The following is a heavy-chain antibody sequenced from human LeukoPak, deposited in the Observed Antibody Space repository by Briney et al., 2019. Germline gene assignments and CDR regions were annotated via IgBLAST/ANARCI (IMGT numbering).Heavy chain of an antibody. D-gene: IGHD2-8*01. CDR1: GFTFSSYA. CDR2: ISYDGSNK. J-gene: IGHJ4*02. Sequence: GGSLRLSCAASGFTFSSYAMHWVRQAPGKGLEWVAVISYDGSNKYYADSVKGRFTISRDNSKNTLYLQMNSLRAEDTAVYYCAKGPDIVLMVYASEYFDYWGQGTLVTVSS. CDR3: AKGPDIVLMVYASEYFDY. V-gene: IGHV3-30*04.